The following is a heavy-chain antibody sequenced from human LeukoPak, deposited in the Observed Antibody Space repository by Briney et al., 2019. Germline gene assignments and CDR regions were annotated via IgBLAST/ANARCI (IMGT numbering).Heavy chain of an antibody. V-gene: IGHV4-30-4*01. CDR3: ARRLSNRVIAIDY. CDR1: GGSISSGDYY. D-gene: IGHD2-21*01. Sequence: PSETLSLTCTVSGGSISSGDYYWSWVRQPPGKGLEWIGYIYYSGTTYYNPSLESRVTISVDRSKNQFSLKLSSVTAADTAVHYCARRLSNRVIAIDYWGQGTLVTVSS. J-gene: IGHJ4*02. CDR2: IYYSGTT.